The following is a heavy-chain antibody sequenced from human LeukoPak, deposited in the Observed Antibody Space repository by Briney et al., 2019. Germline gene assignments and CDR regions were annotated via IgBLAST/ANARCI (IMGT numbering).Heavy chain of an antibody. D-gene: IGHD5-12*01. CDR3: ARGVDIVATIAFDY. Sequence: GRSLRLSCAASGFTFRSYGMHWVRQAPGKGLEWVAVIWYDGSNKYYADSVKGRFTISRDNSKNTLYLQMNSLRAEDTAVYYCARGVDIVATIAFDYWGQGTLVTVSS. J-gene: IGHJ4*02. CDR2: IWYDGSNK. CDR1: GFTFRSYG. V-gene: IGHV3-33*01.